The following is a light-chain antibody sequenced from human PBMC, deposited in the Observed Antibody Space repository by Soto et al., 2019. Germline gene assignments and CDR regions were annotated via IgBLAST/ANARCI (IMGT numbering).Light chain of an antibody. V-gene: IGLV2-8*01. Sequence: QSALTQPPSASGSPGQSVTISCTGTTSDIGRYNYVSWYQQHPGTAPKLIIYEVRKRPSGVPDRFSASKSANSASLTVSGLQPEHEADYYCGSYGGSNNWVFGGGTKLTVL. CDR3: GSYGGSNNWV. CDR2: EVR. CDR1: TSDIGRYNY. J-gene: IGLJ3*02.